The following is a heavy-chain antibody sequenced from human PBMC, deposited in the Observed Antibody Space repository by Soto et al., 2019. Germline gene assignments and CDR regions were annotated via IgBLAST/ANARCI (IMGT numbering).Heavy chain of an antibody. D-gene: IGHD6-19*01. CDR3: ARVGVHSSGWTPFDY. CDR2: IYSSGTT. CDR1: GFTVSSNY. J-gene: IGHJ4*02. V-gene: IGHV3-53*01. Sequence: GGSLRLSCAASGFTVSSNYMSWVRQAPGKGLEWVSIIYSSGTTYYADSVKGRFTISRDNSKNTLYLQMNSLRAEDTAVYYCARVGVHSSGWTPFDYWGQGTLVTVSS.